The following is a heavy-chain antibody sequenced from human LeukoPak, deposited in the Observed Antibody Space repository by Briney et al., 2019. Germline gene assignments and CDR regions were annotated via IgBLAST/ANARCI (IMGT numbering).Heavy chain of an antibody. V-gene: IGHV4-34*01. CDR1: GGSFSGYY. CDR3: ARGRWSANGPDSSNYLGGFYYLDV. J-gene: IGHJ6*04. D-gene: IGHD3-22*01. CDR2: INHSGST. Sequence: SETLPLTCAVYGGSFSGYYWTWIRQPPGKGLKWIGEINHSGSTKYHPSLNNRLTISVETPKNQFYLELSSVTAADTALYFCARGRWSANGPDSSNYLGGFYYLDVWGNGTTVIVSS.